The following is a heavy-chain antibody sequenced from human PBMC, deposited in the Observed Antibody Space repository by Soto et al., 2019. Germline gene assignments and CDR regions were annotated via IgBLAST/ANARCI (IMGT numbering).Heavy chain of an antibody. Sequence: PSETLSLTCTVSGGSISSYYWSWIRQPPGKGLEWIGYIYYSGSTNYNPSLKSRVTISVDTSKNQFSLKLSSVTAADTAVYYCARWGYGSGSYDYYYYYMDVWGKGTTVTVSS. V-gene: IGHV4-59*12. CDR3: ARWGYGSGSYDYYYYYMDV. J-gene: IGHJ6*03. CDR1: GGSISSYY. CDR2: IYYSGST. D-gene: IGHD3-10*01.